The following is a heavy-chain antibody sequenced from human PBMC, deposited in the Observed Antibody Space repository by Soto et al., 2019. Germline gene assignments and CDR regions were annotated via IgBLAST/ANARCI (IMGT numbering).Heavy chain of an antibody. CDR1: GFTLSNAY. Sequence: EVQLVESGGGLVTPGGSLRLSCAASGFTLSNAYMKWVRQAPGKGLEWVGRIKRKTDGGTTDYAAPVRGRFTISTDDSTNTMYLQMNSLKTEDTAVYYCTSPGEVRLPNNAFDTWGQGTMVTVSS. CDR3: TSPGEVRLPNNAFDT. V-gene: IGHV3-15*07. D-gene: IGHD1-26*01. CDR2: IKRKTDGGTT. J-gene: IGHJ3*02.